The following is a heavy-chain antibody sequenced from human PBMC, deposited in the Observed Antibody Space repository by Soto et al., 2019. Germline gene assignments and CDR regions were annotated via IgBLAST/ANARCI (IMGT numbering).Heavy chain of an antibody. Sequence: EVQLVESGGGLVQPGGSLRRSCAASGFTFDDYAMHWVRQAPGKGLEWVSGISWNSGTIGYADSVKGRFTISRDNAKNFPYLQTNSLRAEDTALYFCAKDGDSGWYYFDCWGQGTLVTVSS. V-gene: IGHV3-9*01. CDR3: AKDGDSGWYYFDC. CDR2: ISWNSGTI. CDR1: GFTFDDYA. J-gene: IGHJ4*02. D-gene: IGHD6-19*01.